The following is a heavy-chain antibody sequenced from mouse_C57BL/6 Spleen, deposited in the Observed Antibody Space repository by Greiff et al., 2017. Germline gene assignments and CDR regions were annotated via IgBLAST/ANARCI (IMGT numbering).Heavy chain of an antibody. Sequence: VKLMESGAELVRPGASVKLSCKASGYTFTDYYINWVKQRPGQGLEWIARIYPGSGNTYYNEKFKGKATLTAEKSSSTAYMQLSSLTSEDSAVYFCARGRTGVDYWGQGTTLTVSS. CDR2: IYPGSGNT. D-gene: IGHD4-1*01. J-gene: IGHJ2*01. V-gene: IGHV1-76*01. CDR3: ARGRTGVDY. CDR1: GYTFTDYY.